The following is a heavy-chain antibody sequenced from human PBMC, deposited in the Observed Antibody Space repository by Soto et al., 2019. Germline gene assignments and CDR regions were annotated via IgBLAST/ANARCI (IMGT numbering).Heavy chain of an antibody. CDR1: GFTFSSYA. CDR3: ATVSSSWYEEYFQH. Sequence: GGSLRLSCAASGFTFSSYAMSWVRQAPGKGLEWVSAISGSGGSTYYADSVKGRFTISRDNSKNTLYLQMNSLRAEDTAVYYCATVSSSWYEEYFQHWGQGTLVTVSS. D-gene: IGHD6-13*01. V-gene: IGHV3-23*01. CDR2: ISGSGGST. J-gene: IGHJ1*01.